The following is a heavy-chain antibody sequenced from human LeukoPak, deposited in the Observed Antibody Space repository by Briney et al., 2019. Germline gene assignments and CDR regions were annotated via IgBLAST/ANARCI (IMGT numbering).Heavy chain of an antibody. D-gene: IGHD2-2*01. CDR3: ASQLGYCSSTGCYTEWYFDL. CDR2: IYHSGST. V-gene: IGHV4-38-2*01. CDR1: GYSINSGYY. J-gene: IGHJ2*01. Sequence: SETLSLTCAVSGYSINSGYYWGWIRQPPGKGLERIGSIYHSGSTYYNPPLKSRVTISVDTSKNQFSLKLSSVTAADTAEYYCASQLGYCSSTGCYTEWYFDLWGRGTLVTVSS.